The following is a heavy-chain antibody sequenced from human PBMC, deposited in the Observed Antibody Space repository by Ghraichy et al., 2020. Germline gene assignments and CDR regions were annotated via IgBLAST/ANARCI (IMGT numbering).Heavy chain of an antibody. CDR2: INHSGST. D-gene: IGHD3-10*02. CDR1: GGPFSGYY. V-gene: IGHV4-34*01. CDR3: ARGRWTMWRTYYFDY. J-gene: IGHJ4*02. Sequence: SETLSLTCAGYGGPFSGYYWTWIRQPPGKGLEWIGEINHSGSTNYNPSLKSRVTISVDTSKNQFSLKLSSVTAADTAVYYCARGRWTMWRTYYFDYWDQGTLVTVSS.